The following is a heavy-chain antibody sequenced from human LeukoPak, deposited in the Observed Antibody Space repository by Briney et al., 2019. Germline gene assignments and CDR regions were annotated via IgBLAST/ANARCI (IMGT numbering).Heavy chain of an antibody. CDR3: AKGVGGSANYYYMDV. V-gene: IGHV3-30*02. CDR1: GFAFSRHG. Sequence: GGSLRLSCAASGFAFSRHGIHWVRQAPGKGLEWLAFIPYDGSNKFYADSVKGRFTISRDNSKNTLYLQMNSLRAEDTAVYYCAKGVGGSANYYYMDVWGKGTTVTVSS. CDR2: IPYDGSNK. D-gene: IGHD3-10*01. J-gene: IGHJ6*03.